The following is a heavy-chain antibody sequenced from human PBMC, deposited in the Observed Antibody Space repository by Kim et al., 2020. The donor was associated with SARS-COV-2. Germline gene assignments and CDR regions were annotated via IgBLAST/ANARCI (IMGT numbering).Heavy chain of an antibody. D-gene: IGHD3-3*02. CDR3: TRVPGTPLAFWDAYDI. Sequence: SVKGRFTLSRDDSKNAAYLQMNSLKTEDTAVYYCTRVPGTPLAFWDAYDIWGQGKMVTVSS. V-gene: IGHV3-73*01. J-gene: IGHJ3*02.